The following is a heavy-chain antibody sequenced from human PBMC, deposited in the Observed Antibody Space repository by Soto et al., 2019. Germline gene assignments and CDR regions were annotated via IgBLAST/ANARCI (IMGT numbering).Heavy chain of an antibody. J-gene: IGHJ6*04. V-gene: IGHV4-59*01. CDR2: IYYSGST. Sequence: SETLSLTCTVSGGSISSYYWSWIRQPPGKGLEWIGYIYYSGSTNYNPSLKSRVTISVDTSKNQFSLKLSSVTAADTAVYYCARDMSIAARPGYYYYGMDVWGKGTRVTVSS. CDR3: ARDMSIAARPGYYYYGMDV. D-gene: IGHD6-6*01. CDR1: GGSISSYY.